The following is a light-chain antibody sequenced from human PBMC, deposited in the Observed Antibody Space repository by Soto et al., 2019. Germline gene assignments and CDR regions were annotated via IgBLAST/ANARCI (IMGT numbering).Light chain of an antibody. Sequence: DIQMTQSPSSLSASVGDRVTITCRASQGISNCLAWYQQKPGKVPKLLIYAASTLQSGVTSRFSGSGSGTDFTLTISSLQPEDVATYYCKKYNSAPRRFGRGTKVEIK. CDR1: QGISNC. V-gene: IGKV1-27*01. J-gene: IGKJ1*01. CDR2: AAS. CDR3: KKYNSAPRR.